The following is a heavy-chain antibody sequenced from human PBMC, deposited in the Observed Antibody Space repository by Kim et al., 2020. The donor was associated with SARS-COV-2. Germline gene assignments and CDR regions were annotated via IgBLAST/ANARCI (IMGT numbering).Heavy chain of an antibody. V-gene: IGHV4-59*13. Sequence: SETLSLTCTVSGGSISSYYWSWIRQPPGKGLEWIGYIYNSWSTNYNPSLKSRVTISVDTAKNQFSLKLSSVTAADTAVYYCARVPNDYGDYYFDCWGQGTLVTVSS. CDR3: ARVPNDYGDYYFDC. CDR2: IYNSWST. J-gene: IGHJ4*02. CDR1: GGSISSYY. D-gene: IGHD4-17*01.